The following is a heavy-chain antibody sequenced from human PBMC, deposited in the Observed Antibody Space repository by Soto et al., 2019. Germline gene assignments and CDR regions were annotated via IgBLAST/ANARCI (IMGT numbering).Heavy chain of an antibody. CDR1: GYTFTGFH. J-gene: IGHJ5*02. CDR2: LDPNNGGT. CDR3: ARSYCSSVTSPPTETEKWFDP. Sequence: ASVKVSCKASGYTFTGFHIHWVRQAPGQGLEWMGWLDPNNGGTNYAQKFQGWVTMTRDTSISAAYMEVSRLRSDDTAVYYCARSYCSSVTSPPTETEKWFDPWGQGTLVTVSS. V-gene: IGHV1-2*04. D-gene: IGHD2-2*01.